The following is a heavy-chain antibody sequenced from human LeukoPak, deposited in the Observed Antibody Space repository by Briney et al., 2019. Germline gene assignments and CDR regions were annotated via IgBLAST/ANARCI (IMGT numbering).Heavy chain of an antibody. CDR2: INQDGSEK. Sequence: GGSLRLSCVASGFTFSSYWMTWVRQAPGKGLEWVGSINQDGSEKYYVDSVKGRSTISRDNAKNSLYLQMNSLRAEDTAVYYCASLGGSDAWWGQGTLVTVSS. D-gene: IGHD2-21*01. CDR1: GFTFSSYW. J-gene: IGHJ4*02. V-gene: IGHV3-7*01. CDR3: ASLGGSDAW.